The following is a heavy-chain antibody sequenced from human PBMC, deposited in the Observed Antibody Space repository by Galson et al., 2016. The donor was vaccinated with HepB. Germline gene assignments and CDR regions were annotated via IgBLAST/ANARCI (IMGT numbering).Heavy chain of an antibody. CDR2: IYYSGST. Sequence: ETLSLTCTVSGGSVNNYYWSWIRQPPGKGLEWIGYIYYSGSTNYNPSLKSRVTISIDTSKNQFSLRLSSVTAADTAVYYCARDLVNWFDPWGQGTLVIVSS. CDR3: ARDLVNWFDP. D-gene: IGHD6-13*01. CDR1: GGSVNNYY. V-gene: IGHV4-59*02. J-gene: IGHJ5*02.